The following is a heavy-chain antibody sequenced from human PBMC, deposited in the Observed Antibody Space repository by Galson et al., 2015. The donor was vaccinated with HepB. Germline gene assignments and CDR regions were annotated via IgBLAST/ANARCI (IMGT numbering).Heavy chain of an antibody. D-gene: IGHD3-22*01. Sequence: LSLTCNVSGGSISGYYWSWIRRPPGKGLEWIAYISDSGSTKYNPSLRSRVTISVDTSKNQFSLKLSSVTAADTAMYYCSRHQYSSALGYAMDVWGQGTTITVSS. CDR2: ISDSGST. V-gene: IGHV4-59*08. J-gene: IGHJ6*02. CDR1: GGSISGYY. CDR3: SRHQYSSALGYAMDV.